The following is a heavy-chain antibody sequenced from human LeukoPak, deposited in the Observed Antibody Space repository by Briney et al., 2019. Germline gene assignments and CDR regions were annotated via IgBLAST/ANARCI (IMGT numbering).Heavy chain of an antibody. CDR1: GGSISSYY. D-gene: IGHD3-9*01. CDR2: IYYRGST. Sequence: SETLSLTCTVSGGSISSYYWSWIRQPPGKGPEWIGYIYYRGSTNYNPSLKSRVTISVDTSKNQFSLKLSSVTAADTAVYYCARTGPHYYYGMDVWGQGTTVTVSS. CDR3: ARTGPHYYYGMDV. V-gene: IGHV4-59*01. J-gene: IGHJ6*02.